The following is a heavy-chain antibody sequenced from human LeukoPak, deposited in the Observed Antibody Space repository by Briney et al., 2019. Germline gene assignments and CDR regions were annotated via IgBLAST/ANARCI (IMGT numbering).Heavy chain of an antibody. J-gene: IGHJ4*02. CDR1: GYTFTSYY. V-gene: IGHV1-46*01. CDR2: INPSGGST. Sequence: GASVKVSCKASGYTFTSYYMHWVRQAPGQGLEWMGIINPSGGSTSYAQKFQGRVTMTTDTSTSTAYMELRSLRSDDTAVYYCARDSEYYYDSSGYYRLDYWGQGTLVTVSS. CDR3: ARDSEYYYDSSGYYRLDY. D-gene: IGHD3-22*01.